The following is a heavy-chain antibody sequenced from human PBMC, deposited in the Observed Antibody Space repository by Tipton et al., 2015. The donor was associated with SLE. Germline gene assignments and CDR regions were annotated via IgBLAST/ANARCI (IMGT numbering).Heavy chain of an antibody. CDR3: TSGGSFYWYIDV. J-gene: IGHJ2*01. CDR1: GVTFSDAW. D-gene: IGHD2-15*01. CDR2: IKSKPDGGTT. Sequence: SLRLSCAASGVTFSDAWMSWVRQAPGKGLEWVGRIKSKPDGGTTDYAATVKGRFTISRDDSKNTLYLQMNSLKTEDTAVYYCTSGGSFYWYIDVGGRGTLVTVSS. V-gene: IGHV3-15*07.